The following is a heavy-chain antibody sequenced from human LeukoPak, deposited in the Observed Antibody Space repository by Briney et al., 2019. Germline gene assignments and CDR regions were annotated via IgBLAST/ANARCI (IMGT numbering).Heavy chain of an antibody. D-gene: IGHD2-2*01. CDR3: ARFARGIVVVPAAMDWFDP. J-gene: IGHJ5*02. CDR1: GGPFSGYY. V-gene: IGHV4-34*01. CDR2: INHSGST. Sequence: SETLSLTCAVYGGPFSGYYWSWIRQPPGKGLEWIGEINHSGSTNYNPSLKSRVTISVDTSKNQFPLKLSSVTAADTAVYYCARFARGIVVVPAAMDWFDPWGQGTLVTVSS.